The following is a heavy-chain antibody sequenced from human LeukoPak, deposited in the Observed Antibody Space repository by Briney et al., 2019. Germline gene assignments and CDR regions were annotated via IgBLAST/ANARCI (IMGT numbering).Heavy chain of an antibody. V-gene: IGHV4-31*03. D-gene: IGHD5-24*01. CDR2: IYYTGST. Sequence: PSETLSLTCTVSGASISSGGYYWSWVRQHPGKGLEWIAYIYYTGSTYYNPSLRSRVIISVDTSKNQFSLKLSSVTAADTAVYYCARGARAGYNLEPFDYWGQGTLVTVSS. J-gene: IGHJ4*02. CDR1: GASISSGGYY. CDR3: ARGARAGYNLEPFDY.